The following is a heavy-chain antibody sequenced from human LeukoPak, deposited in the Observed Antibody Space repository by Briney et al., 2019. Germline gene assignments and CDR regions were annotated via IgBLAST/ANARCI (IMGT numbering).Heavy chain of an antibody. V-gene: IGHV3-20*04. Sequence: GGSLRLSCAASGFTFNDYGLSRVRQAPGKGLEWVSDINWNGGSTGYADSVKGRFTISRDKSKNTLYLQMNSLRAEDTAVYYCAKGITVMMVAPGYWGQGTLVTVSS. J-gene: IGHJ4*02. CDR1: GFTFNDYG. D-gene: IGHD3-22*01. CDR2: INWNGGST. CDR3: AKGITVMMVAPGY.